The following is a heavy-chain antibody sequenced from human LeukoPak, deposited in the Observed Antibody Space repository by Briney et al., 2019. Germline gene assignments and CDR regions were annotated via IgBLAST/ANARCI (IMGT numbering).Heavy chain of an antibody. CDR1: GFTFSSYG. CDR3: AKCVSTSCYVPYFDY. D-gene: IGHD2-2*01. Sequence: GGSLRLSCAASGFTFSSYGMYWVRQAPGKGLEWVAFIRYDGSNKYYADSVKGRFTISRDNSKNTLYLQMNSLRAEDTAVYYCAKCVSTSCYVPYFDYWGQGTLVTVSS. CDR2: IRYDGSNK. V-gene: IGHV3-30*02. J-gene: IGHJ4*02.